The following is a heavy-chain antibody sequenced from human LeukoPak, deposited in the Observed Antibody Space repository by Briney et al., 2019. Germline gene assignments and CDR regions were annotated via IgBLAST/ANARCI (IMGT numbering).Heavy chain of an antibody. V-gene: IGHV3-74*01. CDR2: INSDGSST. CDR1: GFTFSSYW. Sequence: GGSLRLSCAAPGFTFSSYWTHWVRQAPGKGLVWVSRINSDGSSTSYADSVKGRFTISRDNAKNTLYLQMNSLRAEDTAVYYCARVQGHPPNGLDIWGQGTMVTVSS. D-gene: IGHD2-8*01. CDR3: ARVQGHPPNGLDI. J-gene: IGHJ3*02.